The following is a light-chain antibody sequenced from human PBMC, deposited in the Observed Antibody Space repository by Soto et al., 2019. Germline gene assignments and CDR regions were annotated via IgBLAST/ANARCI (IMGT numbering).Light chain of an antibody. V-gene: IGLV2-14*01. CDR2: DVS. CDR3: SSYTSSSTLYV. Sequence: QSALTQSASVSGSPGQSITISCTGTSSDVGGYNYVSWYQQHPGKVPKLMIYDVSNRPSGVSNRFSGSKSGNTASLTISGLQAEDEADYYCSSYTSSSTLYVFGTGTKVTVL. J-gene: IGLJ1*01. CDR1: SSDVGGYNY.